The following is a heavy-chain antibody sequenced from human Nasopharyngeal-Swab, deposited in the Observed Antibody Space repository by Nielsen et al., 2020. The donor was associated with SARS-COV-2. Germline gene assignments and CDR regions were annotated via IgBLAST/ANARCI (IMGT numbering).Heavy chain of an antibody. CDR1: GFTLSPFW. CDR3: ARENHGVFDN. Sequence: GESLKISCAASGFTLSPFWMTWVRQAPGKGLEWVATIQTDGTEQYSVDSVKGRFTISRDNGKNSLYLQMNSLRVEDTAVYYCARENHGVFDNWGQGTLVTVS. CDR2: IQTDGTEQ. J-gene: IGHJ4*02. V-gene: IGHV3-7*01.